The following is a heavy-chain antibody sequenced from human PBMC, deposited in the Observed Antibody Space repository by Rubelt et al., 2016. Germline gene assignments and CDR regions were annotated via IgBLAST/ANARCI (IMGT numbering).Heavy chain of an antibody. CDR2: ISGSGDTT. CDR3: AKDEGWIGYFDY. Sequence: GGCLRLSCAASGFTFSSYGMNWVRQAPGKGLEWVSGISGSGDTTYYTDSVKGRFTISRDNSQNTLSLQMNNLRAEDTAVYYCAKDEGWIGYFDYWGQGTQVTVSS. J-gene: IGHJ4*02. CDR1: GFTFSSYG. D-gene: IGHD2-2*03. V-gene: IGHV3-23*01.